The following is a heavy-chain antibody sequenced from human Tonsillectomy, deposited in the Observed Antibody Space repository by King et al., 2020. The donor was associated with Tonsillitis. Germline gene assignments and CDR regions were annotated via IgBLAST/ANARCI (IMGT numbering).Heavy chain of an antibody. J-gene: IGHJ6*03. CDR3: TRQSDYDILTGYYHYYYYMDV. D-gene: IGHD3-9*01. Sequence: QLQESGPGLVKPSETLSLTCTVSGGSISSYYWSWIRQPPGKGLEWIGDIYYSGSTNYNPSLKSRVTISVDTSKNQFSLKLSSVTAADTAVYYCTRQSDYDILTGYYHYYYYMDVWGKGTTVTVSS. V-gene: IGHV4-59*08. CDR1: GGSISSYY. CDR2: IYYSGST.